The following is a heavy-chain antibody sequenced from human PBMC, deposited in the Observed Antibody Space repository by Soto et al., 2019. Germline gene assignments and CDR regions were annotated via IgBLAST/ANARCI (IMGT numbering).Heavy chain of an antibody. V-gene: IGHV4-31*03. D-gene: IGHD3-10*01. CDR3: ASLLWFGEGPYGMDV. Sequence: SETLSLTCTVSGGSISSGGYYWSWILQHPGKGLEWIGYIYYSGSTYYNPSLKSRVTISVDTSKNQFSLKLSSVTAADTAVYYCASLLWFGEGPYGMDVWGQGTTVTVSS. J-gene: IGHJ6*02. CDR2: IYYSGST. CDR1: GGSISSGGYY.